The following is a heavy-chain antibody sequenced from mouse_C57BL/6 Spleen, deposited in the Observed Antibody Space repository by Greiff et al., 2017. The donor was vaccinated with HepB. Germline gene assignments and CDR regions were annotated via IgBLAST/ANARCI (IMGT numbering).Heavy chain of an antibody. V-gene: IGHV5-4*03. CDR3: ARVGTDGYYDWYFDV. CDR2: ISDGGSYT. D-gene: IGHD2-3*01. J-gene: IGHJ1*03. Sequence: EVKLQESGGGLVKPGGSLKLSCAASGFTFSSYAMSWVRQTPEKRLEWVATISDGGSYTYYPDNVKGRFTISRDNAKNNLYLQMSHLKSEDTAMYYCARVGTDGYYDWYFDVWGTGTTVTVSS. CDR1: GFTFSSYA.